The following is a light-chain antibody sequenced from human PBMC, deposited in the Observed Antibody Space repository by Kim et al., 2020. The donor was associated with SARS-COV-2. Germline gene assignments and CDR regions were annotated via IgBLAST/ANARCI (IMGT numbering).Light chain of an antibody. CDR1: QSISSY. V-gene: IGKV1-39*01. CDR2: AAS. J-gene: IGKJ4*01. CDR3: QQSYSTPLT. Sequence: ASVGDRVTSTGRASQSISSYLNWDQQKPGEAPKLLIYAASRLQSGVPSRFSGSGSGTDFTLTISSLQPEDFATYYCQQSYSTPLTFGGGTKVDIK.